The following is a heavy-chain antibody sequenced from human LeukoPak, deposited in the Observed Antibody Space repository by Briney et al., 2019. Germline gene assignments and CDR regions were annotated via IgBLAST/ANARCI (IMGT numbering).Heavy chain of an antibody. J-gene: IGHJ4*02. CDR3: TRDQMNY. D-gene: IGHD5-24*01. CDR2: IFSNGDT. V-gene: IGHV3-53*01. CDR1: ELTVSRNY. Sequence: GGSLRLSCPASELTVSRNYMLWVRQAPGKGLEWVSLIFSNGDTHYADSVKGRFTISRDTSKNTVSLQMNSLRVEDTAMYYCTRDQMNYWGQGTLVTVSS.